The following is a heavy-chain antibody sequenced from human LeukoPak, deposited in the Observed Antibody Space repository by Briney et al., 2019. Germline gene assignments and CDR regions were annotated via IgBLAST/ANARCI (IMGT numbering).Heavy chain of an antibody. Sequence: GGSLRLSCAASGLTFSDYYMSWIRQAPGKGLEWVSYISTSGTTIYYADSVKGRFTISRDNAENSLHLQMNSLRGEDTAVYYCARDNGGYYGYDFWGRGTLVTVSS. D-gene: IGHD1-26*01. V-gene: IGHV3-11*01. J-gene: IGHJ4*02. CDR3: ARDNGGYYGYDF. CDR2: ISTSGTTI. CDR1: GLTFSDYY.